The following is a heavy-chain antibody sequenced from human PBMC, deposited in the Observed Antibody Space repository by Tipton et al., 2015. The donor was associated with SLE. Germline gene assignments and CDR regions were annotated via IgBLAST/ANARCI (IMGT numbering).Heavy chain of an antibody. V-gene: IGHV4-59*08. CDR3: AREGDDDY. Sequence: TLSLTCTVSGGSISSQYWSWIRQPPGKGLEWIGYIYYSGSTNYNPSLQSRVTISVDTSKNQFSLKLSSVTAADTAVYYCAREGDDDYWGQGTLVTVSS. J-gene: IGHJ4*02. CDR1: GGSISSQY. CDR2: IYYSGST. D-gene: IGHD3-16*01.